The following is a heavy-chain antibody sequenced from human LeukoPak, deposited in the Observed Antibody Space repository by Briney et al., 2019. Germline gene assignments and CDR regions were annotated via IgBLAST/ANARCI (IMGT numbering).Heavy chain of an antibody. V-gene: IGHV3-23*01. Sequence: GGSLRLSCAASGFTFSSYAMSWVRQAPGKGLEWVSAISGSGGSTYYADSVKGRFTISRDNAKNSLYLQMNSLRAEDTALYYCAKALETPSSWFDPWGQGTLVTVSS. CDR2: ISGSGGST. J-gene: IGHJ5*02. CDR1: GFTFSSYA. CDR3: AKALETPSSWFDP.